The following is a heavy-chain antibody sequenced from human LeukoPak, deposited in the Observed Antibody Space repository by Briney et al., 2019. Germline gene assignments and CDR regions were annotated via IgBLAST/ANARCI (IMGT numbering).Heavy chain of an antibody. CDR1: RVSFRNYA. Sequence: SLSLSCATCRVSFRNYALSWVRQAPGKGLEWVSGISGGGGSTYYADSVKGRFTISRDNSKNTLYLQMNSLRVEDTAVYYSANSPTLEVWGQGTLVTVSS. CDR3: ANSPTLEV. J-gene: IGHJ4*02. CDR2: ISGGGGST. D-gene: IGHD3-3*01. V-gene: IGHV3-23*01.